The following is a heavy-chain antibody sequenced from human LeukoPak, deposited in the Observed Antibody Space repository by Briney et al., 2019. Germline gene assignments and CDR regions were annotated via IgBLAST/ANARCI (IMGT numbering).Heavy chain of an antibody. D-gene: IGHD2-15*01. CDR1: GGSFSGYY. CDR3: ATFYGGGIRDY. J-gene: IGHJ4*02. V-gene: IGHV4-34*01. Sequence: PSETLSLTCAVYGGSFSGYYWSWIRQSPGKGLEWIGEINHSGRTTYNPSLKSRVAISVDTSKNKFSLWLSSVTAADTAVYYCATFYGGGIRDYWGQGTLVTVS. CDR2: INHSGRT.